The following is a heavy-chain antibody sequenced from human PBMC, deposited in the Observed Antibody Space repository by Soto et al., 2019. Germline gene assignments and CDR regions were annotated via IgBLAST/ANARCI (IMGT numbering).Heavy chain of an antibody. V-gene: IGHV3-23*01. D-gene: IGHD3-22*01. J-gene: IGHJ4*02. CDR1: GFTVSSYA. CDR2: ISGRGGDT. Sequence: EVHLLESGGDLVQPGGSLRLSCAASGFTVSSYAMSWVRQAPGKGLEWVSGISGRGGDTYYADSVKGRFTISRDNSKMLYLQMNSLRAEDTAVYYCAKGSSWYYYDTSAYRPSLVLLDYWGLGTLVTVSS. CDR3: AKGSSWYYYDTSAYRPSLVLLDY.